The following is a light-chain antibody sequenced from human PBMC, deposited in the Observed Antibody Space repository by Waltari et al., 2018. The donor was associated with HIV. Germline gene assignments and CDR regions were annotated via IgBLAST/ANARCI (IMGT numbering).Light chain of an antibody. CDR1: QSVRSAS. Sequence: PGERATLSCRASQSVRSASLAWYQQKPGQAPKLLIFGASSRAPGIPDRFSGSGAVTDFILTISRLEPEDCAVYYCQQYAASPLTFGGGTKVEIK. CDR2: GAS. J-gene: IGKJ4*01. V-gene: IGKV3-20*01. CDR3: QQYAASPLT.